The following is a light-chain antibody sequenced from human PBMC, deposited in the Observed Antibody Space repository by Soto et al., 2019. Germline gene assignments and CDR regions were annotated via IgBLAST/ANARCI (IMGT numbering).Light chain of an antibody. CDR3: SSYTSSDTLV. J-gene: IGLJ2*01. V-gene: IGLV2-14*01. CDR1: SRDVGAYSY. Sequence: QSALTQPASMSGSPGQSITIACTGTSRDVGAYSYVSWYQQHPGEAPKLLIFDVSNRPSGVSNRFSGPKSGDTASLTISGLQAEDEAHYFCSSYTSSDTLVFGGGTQLTVL. CDR2: DVS.